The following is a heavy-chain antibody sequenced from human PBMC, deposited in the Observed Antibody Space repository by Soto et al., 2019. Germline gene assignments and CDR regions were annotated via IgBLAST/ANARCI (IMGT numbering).Heavy chain of an antibody. V-gene: IGHV4-31*03. CDR1: GGSISSGGYY. Sequence: PSETLSLTCTVSGGSISSGGYYWSWIRQHPGKDLEWIGYTYNSGSTYYNPSLKSRVTISVDTSKNQFSLKLSSVTAADTAVYYCARGRSSTSPYPIGYWGQGTLVTVSS. J-gene: IGHJ4*02. CDR3: ARGRSSTSPYPIGY. CDR2: TYNSGST. D-gene: IGHD2-2*01.